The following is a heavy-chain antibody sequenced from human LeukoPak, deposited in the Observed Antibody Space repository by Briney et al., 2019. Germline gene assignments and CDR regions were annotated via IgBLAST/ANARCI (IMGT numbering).Heavy chain of an antibody. V-gene: IGHV4-59*12. J-gene: IGHJ6*03. CDR1: GASINSYR. CDR3: ARSLYYYDSSGYLPHYYYYMDV. D-gene: IGHD3-22*01. CDR2: FSYTGST. Sequence: PSETLSLTCSVSGASINSYRWSWIRQPPGKGLEYIVYFSYTGSTNYNPSLKSRVTMSVDTSKNQFSLKLSSVTAADTAVYYCARSLYYYDSSGYLPHYYYYMDVWGKGTTVTISS.